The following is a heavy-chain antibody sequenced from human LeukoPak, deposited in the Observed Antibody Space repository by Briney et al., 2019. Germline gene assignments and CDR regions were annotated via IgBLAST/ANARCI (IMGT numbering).Heavy chain of an antibody. CDR3: ARACESSSPGFMDV. CDR1: GFTFSSYW. J-gene: IGHJ6*03. V-gene: IGHV3-7*01. D-gene: IGHD6-13*01. CDR2: IKQEGSEK. Sequence: GGSLRLSCAASGFTFSSYWMSWVRPAPGKGLEWVANIKQEGSEKYYVDSLKGRFTISRDNAQNSLYLQINTVRAEDTAVYYCARACESSSPGFMDVWGKGTTVTVSS.